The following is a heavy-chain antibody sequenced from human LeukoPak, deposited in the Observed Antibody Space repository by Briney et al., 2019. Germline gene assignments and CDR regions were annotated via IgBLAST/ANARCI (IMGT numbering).Heavy chain of an antibody. CDR3: ARRHVGLVIIKPLDY. D-gene: IGHD3/OR15-3a*01. J-gene: IGHJ4*02. CDR2: ISSSSSYI. V-gene: IGHV3-21*01. CDR1: GFTFSSYS. Sequence: GGSLRLSCAASGFTFSSYSMNWVRQAPGKGLEWVSSISSSSSYIYYADSVKGRFTISRDNAKNSLYLQMNSLRAEDTAVYYCARRHVGLVIIKPLDYRGQGTLVTVSS.